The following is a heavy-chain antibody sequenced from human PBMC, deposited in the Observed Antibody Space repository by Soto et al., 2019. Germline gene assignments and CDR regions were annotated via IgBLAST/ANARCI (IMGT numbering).Heavy chain of an antibody. CDR2: IYYSGST. V-gene: IGHV4-59*08. J-gene: IGHJ4*02. CDR1: GGSISSYY. Sequence: QVQLQESGPGLVKPSETLSLTCTVSGGSISSYYWSWIRQPPGKGLEWIGYIYYSGSTNYNPSLKSRVTISVDTAKHQCSLKLSSVTAADTAVYYCARLEQQLGGLDYWGQGTLVTVSS. D-gene: IGHD6-13*01. CDR3: ARLEQQLGGLDY.